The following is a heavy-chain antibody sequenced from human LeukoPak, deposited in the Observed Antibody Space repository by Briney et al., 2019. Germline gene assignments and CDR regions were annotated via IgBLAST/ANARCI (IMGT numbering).Heavy chain of an antibody. V-gene: IGHV4-34*01. J-gene: IGHJ4*02. CDR2: INHSGST. D-gene: IGHD5-18*01. CDR3: ARQPWIQLWLIDY. Sequence: SETLSLTCAVYGGSFSGYYWSWIGQPPGKGLEWIGEINHSGSTNYNPSLKSRVTISVDTSKNQFSLKLSSVTAADTAVYYCARQPWIQLWLIDYWGQGTLVTVSS. CDR1: GGSFSGYY.